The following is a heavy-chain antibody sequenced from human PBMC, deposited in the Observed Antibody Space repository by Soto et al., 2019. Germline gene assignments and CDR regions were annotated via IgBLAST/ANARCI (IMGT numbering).Heavy chain of an antibody. CDR1: GFTFSSYW. Sequence: EVQLVESGGGLVQPGGSLRLSCAASGFTFSSYWMHWVRQAPGKGLVWVSRINSDGSSTSYAGYVKGLFTISRDNAKNTLYLQMNSLRAEDTAVYYCARSPPNYYGSGSHWGQGTLVTVSS. V-gene: IGHV3-74*01. CDR3: ARSPPNYYGSGSH. D-gene: IGHD3-10*01. J-gene: IGHJ4*02. CDR2: INSDGSST.